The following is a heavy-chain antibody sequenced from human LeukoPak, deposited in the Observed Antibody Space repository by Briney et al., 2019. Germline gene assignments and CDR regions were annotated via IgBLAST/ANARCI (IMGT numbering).Heavy chain of an antibody. CDR2: IYYSGST. J-gene: IGHJ5*02. CDR1: GGSVSSGSYY. Sequence: SETLSLTCTVSGGSVSSGSYYWSWIRQPPGKGLEWIGYIYYSGSTNYNPSLKSRVTISVDTSKNQFSLKLSSLTAADTAVYYCARDRSERFGEFLNNLVDPWGQGTLVTVSS. CDR3: ARDRSERFGEFLNNLVDP. V-gene: IGHV4-61*01. D-gene: IGHD3-10*01.